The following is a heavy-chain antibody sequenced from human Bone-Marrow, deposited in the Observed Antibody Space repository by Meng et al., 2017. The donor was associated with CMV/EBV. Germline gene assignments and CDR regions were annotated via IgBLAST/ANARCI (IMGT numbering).Heavy chain of an antibody. J-gene: IGHJ4*02. D-gene: IGHD3-22*01. Sequence: GGSLRLSCAASGLTFSRFWMTWVRQAPGKGLEWVAVIWYDGSNEDYADSVKGRFTISRDNSKYTLYLQMNSLRAEDTAVYYCAKGGYYFDSSGYSDYWGQGTLVTVSS. CDR3: AKGGYYFDSSGYSDY. CDR1: GLTFSRFW. V-gene: IGHV3-33*06. CDR2: IWYDGSNE.